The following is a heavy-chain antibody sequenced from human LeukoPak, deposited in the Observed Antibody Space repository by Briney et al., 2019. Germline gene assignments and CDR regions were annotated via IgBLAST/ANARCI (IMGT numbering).Heavy chain of an antibody. J-gene: IGHJ4*02. CDR1: GFTISSNY. V-gene: IGHV3-48*01. Sequence: PGGSLRLSCAASGFTISSNYMGWVRQAPGKGLEWVSYISSSSSTIYYADSVKGRFTISRDNAKNSLYLQMNSLRAEDTAVYYCVRVRGSYAFDFWGQGTPLTVSS. CDR3: VRVRGSYAFDF. D-gene: IGHD1-26*01. CDR2: ISSSSSTI.